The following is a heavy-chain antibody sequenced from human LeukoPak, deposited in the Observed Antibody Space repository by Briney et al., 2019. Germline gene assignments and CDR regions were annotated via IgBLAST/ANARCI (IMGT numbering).Heavy chain of an antibody. CDR1: GFTFSSYA. J-gene: IGHJ6*03. V-gene: IGHV3-23*01. Sequence: GGSLSLSCAASGFTFSSYARSWVGQAPGKGLEWVSAISGSGGSTYYADSVKGRFTISRDSSKNTLYLQMNSLRAEDTAVYYCAKVCPRHYYMDVWGKGTTVTVSS. CDR2: ISGSGGST. CDR3: AKVCPRHYYMDV.